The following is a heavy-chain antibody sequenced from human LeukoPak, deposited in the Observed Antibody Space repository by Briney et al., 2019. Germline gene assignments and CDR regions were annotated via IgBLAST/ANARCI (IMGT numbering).Heavy chain of an antibody. Sequence: SETLSLTCTVSGGSISSYYWSWIRQPPGKGLEWIGEIYHSGSTNYNPSLKSRVTISVDKSKNQFSLKLSSVTAADTAVYYCARDPMTTIYYMDVWGKGTTVTVSS. CDR1: GGSISSYY. J-gene: IGHJ6*03. V-gene: IGHV4-59*12. CDR2: IYHSGST. D-gene: IGHD4-17*01. CDR3: ARDPMTTIYYMDV.